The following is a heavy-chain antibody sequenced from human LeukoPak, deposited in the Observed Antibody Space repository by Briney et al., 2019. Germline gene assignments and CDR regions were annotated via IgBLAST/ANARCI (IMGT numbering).Heavy chain of an antibody. J-gene: IGHJ4*02. CDR1: GFTFSGYW. CDR2: IKQDGSEI. V-gene: IGHV3-7*01. Sequence: GGSLRLSCAASGFTFSGYWMSWVRQAPGKGPEWVANIKQDGSEIYYVDSVKGRFTISRDNAKNSLYLQMNSLRAEDTAVYYCARDKAVGPTLLDYWGQGTLVAVSS. CDR3: ARDKAVGPTLLDY. D-gene: IGHD1-26*01.